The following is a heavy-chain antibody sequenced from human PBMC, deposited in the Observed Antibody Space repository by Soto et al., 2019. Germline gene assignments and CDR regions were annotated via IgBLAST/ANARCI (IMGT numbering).Heavy chain of an antibody. CDR3: ARDDPGLYYYYYGMDV. CDR1: GYTFTSYG. CDR2: ISAYNGNT. V-gene: IGHV1-18*01. J-gene: IGHJ6*02. Sequence: ASVKVSCKASGYTFTSYGISWVRQAPGQGLEWMGWISAYNGNTNYAQKLQGRVTMTTDTSTSTAYMELRSLRSDDTAVYYCARDDPGLYYYYYGMDVWGQGTTVTVSS.